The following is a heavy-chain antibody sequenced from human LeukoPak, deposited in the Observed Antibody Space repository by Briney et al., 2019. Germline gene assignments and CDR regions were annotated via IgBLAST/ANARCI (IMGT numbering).Heavy chain of an antibody. D-gene: IGHD2-2*03. CDR2: ISGSGGST. CDR3: AKIGVGYCSSTSCYHLDY. V-gene: IGHV3-23*01. Sequence: GGSLRLSCAASGFIFSNYAMTWVRQGPGQGLEWVSGISGSGGSTYYADSVKGRFTISRDNSKNTLYLQMNSLRAEDTAVYYCAKIGVGYCSSTSCYHLDYWGQGTLVTVSS. CDR1: GFIFSNYA. J-gene: IGHJ4*02.